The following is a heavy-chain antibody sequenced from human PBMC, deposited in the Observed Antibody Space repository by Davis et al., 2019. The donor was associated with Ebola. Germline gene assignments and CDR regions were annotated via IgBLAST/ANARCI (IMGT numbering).Heavy chain of an antibody. D-gene: IGHD1-7*01. J-gene: IGHJ4*02. Sequence: PSETLSLTCTVSGGSISSGGYYWSWIRQHPGKGLEWIGYIYYSGSTNYNPSLKSRVTISVDTSKNQFSLKLSSVTAADTAVYYCARPVRGRNYYFDYWGQGTLVTVSS. V-gene: IGHV4-61*08. CDR1: GGSISSGGYY. CDR3: ARPVRGRNYYFDY. CDR2: IYYSGST.